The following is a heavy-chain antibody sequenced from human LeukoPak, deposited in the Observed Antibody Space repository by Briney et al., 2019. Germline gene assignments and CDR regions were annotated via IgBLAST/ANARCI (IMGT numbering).Heavy chain of an antibody. V-gene: IGHV4-39*01. Sequence: PSETLSLTFTVSGGSISSSSYYWGWIRQPPGKGLEWIGSIYYSGSTYYNPSLKSRVTISVDTSKNQFSLKLSSVTAADTAVYYCARIAVAGTRVIDDWVQGTLVTVSS. CDR3: ARIAVAGTRVIDD. CDR2: IYYSGST. D-gene: IGHD6-19*01. J-gene: IGHJ4*02. CDR1: GGSISSSSYY.